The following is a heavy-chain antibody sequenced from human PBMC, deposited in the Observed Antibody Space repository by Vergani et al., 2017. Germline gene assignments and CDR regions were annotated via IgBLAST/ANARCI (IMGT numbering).Heavy chain of an antibody. CDR1: EFTFSNYA. V-gene: IGHV3-23*01. CDR2: ISGSGVSA. J-gene: IGHJ4*02. Sequence: EVRLLESGGGLVQPGGSLRLTCAASEFTFSNYAMNWVRQAPGKGLEWVSGISGSGVSAYYTESVKGRFTISRDNSKNMMFLQMNNLRTEDTAIYYCAKQYFVSGNYLFDYWGQGTLVTVSS. CDR3: AKQYFVSGNYLFDY. D-gene: IGHD3-10*01.